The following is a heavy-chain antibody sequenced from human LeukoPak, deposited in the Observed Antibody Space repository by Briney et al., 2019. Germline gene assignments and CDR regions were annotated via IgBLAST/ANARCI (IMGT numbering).Heavy chain of an antibody. D-gene: IGHD3-3*01. J-gene: IGHJ4*02. CDR1: GFTFDDYA. V-gene: IGHV3-20*04. CDR2: INWNGRST. CDR3: ARVKGSGYRNSIDY. Sequence: GGYLRLSCAASGFTFDDYAMSWVRQAPGKGLEWVSGINWNGRSTYYRDSVKGRFTISRDNAKNSLYLQMNSLRAEDTALYYCARVKGSGYRNSIDYWGQGTLVTVSS.